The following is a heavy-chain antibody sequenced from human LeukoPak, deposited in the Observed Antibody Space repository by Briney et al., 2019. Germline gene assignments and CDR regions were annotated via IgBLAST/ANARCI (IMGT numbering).Heavy chain of an antibody. D-gene: IGHD3-10*01. V-gene: IGHV4-34*01. CDR3: ARGVDYYGV. CDR1: GGSFSGYS. J-gene: IGHJ4*02. Sequence: SETLSLTCAVYGGSFSGYSWNWIRQPPVKGLEWIGEINHSGGTDYNPSLKGRVTISVDTSKKQFSLKLSSVTAADTAVYYCARGVDYYGVWGQGTLVTVSS. CDR2: INHSGGT.